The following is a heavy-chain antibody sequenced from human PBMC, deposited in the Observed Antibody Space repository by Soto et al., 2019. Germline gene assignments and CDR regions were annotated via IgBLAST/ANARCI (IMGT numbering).Heavy chain of an antibody. J-gene: IGHJ4*02. CDR2: INTDGSVT. CDR1: GFTFNNFW. Sequence: GGSLRLSCAVSGFTFNNFWMHWVRQAPGKGLVWVARINTDGSVTSHADSVKGRFTISRDNAKSTLYLQMNSLREEDSARYYCARQTGLGAKNYWGRGTLVTVSS. CDR3: ARQTGLGAKNY. V-gene: IGHV3-74*01. D-gene: IGHD1-26*01.